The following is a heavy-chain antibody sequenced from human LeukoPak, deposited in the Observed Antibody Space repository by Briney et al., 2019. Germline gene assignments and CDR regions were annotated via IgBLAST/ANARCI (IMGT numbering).Heavy chain of an antibody. D-gene: IGHD2-2*01. V-gene: IGHV4-38-2*01. CDR3: AGAAAMTNFDY. CDR1: GYSSSSGYY. Sequence: PSETLSLTSAVSGYSSSSGYYWGWTRQPPRKGLEWIRSIYHSGSTYSNPSLKRRVTISVDTSKNQFSLKLSSVTAADAAVYYCAGAAAMTNFDYWGQGTLATVSS. CDR2: IYHSGST. J-gene: IGHJ4*02.